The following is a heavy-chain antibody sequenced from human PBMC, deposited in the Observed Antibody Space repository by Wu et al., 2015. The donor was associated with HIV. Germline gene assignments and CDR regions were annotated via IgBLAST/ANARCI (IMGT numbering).Heavy chain of an antibody. CDR1: GYTFTSYY. D-gene: IGHD6-13*01. V-gene: IGHV1-46*01. Sequence: QVQLVQSGAEVKKPGASVKVSCKASGYTFTSYYMHWVRQAPGQGLEWMGIINPSGGSTSYAQKFQGRVTMTRDTSISTAYMELSRLRSDDTAVYYCASSPGAAAETAVDYWGQGTLVTVSS. J-gene: IGHJ4*02. CDR3: ASSPGAAAETAVDY. CDR2: INPSGGST.